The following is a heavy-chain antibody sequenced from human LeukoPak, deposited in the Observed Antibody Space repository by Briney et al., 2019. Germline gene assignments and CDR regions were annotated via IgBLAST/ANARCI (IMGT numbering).Heavy chain of an antibody. CDR2: INMDGFSI. CDR3: VRAIAAARDY. Sequence: GGSLRLSCAASGFTFSSYWMYWVRQAPGKGLVWVSRINMDGFSISYADSVKGRFTISRDNAKNTLYLQMNSLRAEDTAVYYCVRAIAAARDYWGQGTLVTVSS. J-gene: IGHJ4*02. V-gene: IGHV3-74*01. D-gene: IGHD6-13*01. CDR1: GFTFSSYW.